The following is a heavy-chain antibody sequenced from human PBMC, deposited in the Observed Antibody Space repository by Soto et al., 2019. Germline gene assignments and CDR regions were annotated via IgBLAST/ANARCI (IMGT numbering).Heavy chain of an antibody. CDR1: GGSFSGYY. V-gene: IGHV4-34*01. CDR3: ARRSLGGSGSSTGYFDY. J-gene: IGHJ4*02. Sequence: PSETLSLTCAVYGGSFSGYYWSWIRQPPGKGLEWIGEINHSGSTNYNPSLKSRVTISVDTSKNQFSLKLSSVTAADTAVYYCARRSLGGSGSSTGYFDYWGQGTLVT. D-gene: IGHD3-10*01. CDR2: INHSGST.